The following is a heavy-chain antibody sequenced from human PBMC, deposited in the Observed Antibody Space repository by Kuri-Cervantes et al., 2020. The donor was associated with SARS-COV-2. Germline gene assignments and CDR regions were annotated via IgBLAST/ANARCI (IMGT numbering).Heavy chain of an antibody. J-gene: IGHJ4*02. D-gene: IGHD2-2*01. V-gene: IGHV3-74*01. CDR2: TDEHGSHI. Sequence: GESLKISCAASGFTFSRFWMHWVRQVPGKGLVWVSRTDEHGSHIDYADSVKGRFTISRDNSKNTLYLQMNSLKTEDTAVYYCTTDRGTVVVPAATGFDYWGQGTLVTVSS. CDR1: GFTFSRFW. CDR3: TTDRGTVVVPAATGFDY.